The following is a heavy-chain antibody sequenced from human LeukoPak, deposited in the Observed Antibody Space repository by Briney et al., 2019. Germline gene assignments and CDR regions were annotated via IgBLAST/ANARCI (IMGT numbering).Heavy chain of an antibody. CDR3: ARRLYSITGTIWYFDL. J-gene: IGHJ2*01. Sequence: SETLSLTCTVSGYSISSGYYWGWIRQPPGKGLEWIGSIHHSGSTYYNPSLKSRVTISVDTSKNQFSLKLSSVTAADTAVYYCARRLYSITGTIWYFDLWGRGTLVTVSS. CDR2: IHHSGST. V-gene: IGHV4-38-2*02. CDR1: GYSISSGYY. D-gene: IGHD1-7*01.